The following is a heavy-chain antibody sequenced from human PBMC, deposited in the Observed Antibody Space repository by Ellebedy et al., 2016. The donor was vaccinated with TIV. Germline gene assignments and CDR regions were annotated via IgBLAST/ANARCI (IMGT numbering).Heavy chain of an antibody. CDR3: ARGRWLQLAYGMDV. J-gene: IGHJ6*02. D-gene: IGHD5-24*01. V-gene: IGHV4-59*01. Sequence: GSLRLXXTVSGGSISSYYWSWIRQPPGKGLEWIGYIYYSGSTNYNPSLKSRVTISVDTSKNQFSLKLSSVTAADTAVYYCARGRWLQLAYGMDVWGQGTTVTVSS. CDR1: GGSISSYY. CDR2: IYYSGST.